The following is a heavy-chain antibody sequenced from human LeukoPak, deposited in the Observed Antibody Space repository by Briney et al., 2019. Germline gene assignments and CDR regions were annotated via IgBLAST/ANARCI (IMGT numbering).Heavy chain of an antibody. Sequence: PGGSLRLSCAASGFTFSSYDMHWVRQATGKGLEWVSAIGTAGDTYYPGSVKGRFTISRENAKNSLYLQMNSLRAGDTAVYYCARDHRWELLGGYFDYWGQGTLVTVSS. J-gene: IGHJ4*02. CDR2: IGTAGDT. CDR3: ARDHRWELLGGYFDY. D-gene: IGHD1-26*01. CDR1: GFTFSSYD. V-gene: IGHV3-13*01.